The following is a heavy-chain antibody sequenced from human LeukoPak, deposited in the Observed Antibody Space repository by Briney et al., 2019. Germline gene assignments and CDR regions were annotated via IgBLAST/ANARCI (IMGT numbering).Heavy chain of an antibody. V-gene: IGHV3-30*02. CDR2: IRYDGSNK. CDR3: ARSSGSYNFDY. Sequence: PGGSLRLSCAASGFTFSSYGMHWVRQAPGKGLEWVAFIRYDGSNKYYADSVKGRFTISRDNSKNTQYLQMNSLRVEDTAVYYCARSSGSYNFDYWGQGTLVTVSS. D-gene: IGHD1-26*01. J-gene: IGHJ4*02. CDR1: GFTFSSYG.